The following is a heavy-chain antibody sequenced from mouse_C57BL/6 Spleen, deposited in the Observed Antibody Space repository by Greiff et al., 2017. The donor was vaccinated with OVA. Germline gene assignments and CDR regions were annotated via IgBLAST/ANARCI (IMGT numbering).Heavy chain of an antibody. J-gene: IGHJ4*01. Sequence: VQLQKAGAEWVRAGASVKLSCKASGYTFTSYWMDWVKQRPGQGLEWIGNIYPSDSETHYNQKFKDKATLTVDKSSSTAYMQLSSLTSEDSAVYYCARASMDYWGQGTSVTVSS. CDR1: GYTFTSYW. CDR3: ARASMDY. CDR2: IYPSDSET. V-gene: IGHV1-61*01.